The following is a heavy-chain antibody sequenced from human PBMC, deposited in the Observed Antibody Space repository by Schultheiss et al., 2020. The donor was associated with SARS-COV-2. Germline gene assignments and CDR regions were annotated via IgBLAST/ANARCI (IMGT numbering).Heavy chain of an antibody. J-gene: IGHJ4*02. CDR1: GGSISSSNW. CDR2: IYYSGST. V-gene: IGHV4-4*02. D-gene: IGHD6-25*01. Sequence: SETLSLTCAVSGGSISSSNWWSWVRQPPGKGLEWIGYIYYSGSTYYNPSLKSRVTISVDTSKNQFSLKLSSVTAADTAVYYCARGRRAADYWGQGTLVTVSS. CDR3: ARGRRAADY.